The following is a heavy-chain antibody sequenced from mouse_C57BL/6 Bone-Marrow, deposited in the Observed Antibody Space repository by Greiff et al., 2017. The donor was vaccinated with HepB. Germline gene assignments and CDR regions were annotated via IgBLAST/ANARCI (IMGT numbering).Heavy chain of an antibody. J-gene: IGHJ2*01. CDR1: GFTFTDYY. V-gene: IGHV7-3*01. CDR3: ARYPDGYLDY. CDR2: IRNKANGYTT. Sequence: EVKLVESGGGLVQPGGSLSLSCAASGFTFTDYYMSWVRQPPGKALEWLGFIRNKANGYTTEYSASVKGRFTISRDNSQSNLYLQMNALRAEDSATYYCARYPDGYLDYWGQGTTLTVSS. D-gene: IGHD2-3*01.